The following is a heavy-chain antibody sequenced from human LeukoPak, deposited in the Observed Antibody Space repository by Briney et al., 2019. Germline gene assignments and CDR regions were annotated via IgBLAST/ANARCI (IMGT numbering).Heavy chain of an antibody. D-gene: IGHD2-2*01. V-gene: IGHV3-7*01. CDR2: IKQDGSEK. CDR1: GFTFSSYW. J-gene: IGHJ5*02. Sequence: GGSLRLSCAASGFTFSSYWMSWVRQAPGKGLEWVANIKQDGSEKYYVDSVKGRFTISRDNAKNSLYLQMNSLRAEDTAVYYCTTGAIARDWFDPWGQGTLVTVSS. CDR3: TTGAIARDWFDP.